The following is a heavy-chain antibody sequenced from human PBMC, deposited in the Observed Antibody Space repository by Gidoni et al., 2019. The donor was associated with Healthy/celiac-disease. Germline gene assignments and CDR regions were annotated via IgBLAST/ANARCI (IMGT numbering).Heavy chain of an antibody. CDR2: ISGSGGST. J-gene: IGHJ4*02. CDR3: ASGGFGELLPPGY. D-gene: IGHD3-10*01. CDR1: AFTFSSYA. V-gene: IGHV3-23*01. Sequence: EVQLLESGGGLVQPGGSLRLSCAASAFTFSSYAMSWVRQAPGKGLEWVSAISGSGGSTYYADSVKGRFTISRDNSKNTLYLQMNSLRAEDTAVYYCASGGFGELLPPGYWGQGTLVTVSS.